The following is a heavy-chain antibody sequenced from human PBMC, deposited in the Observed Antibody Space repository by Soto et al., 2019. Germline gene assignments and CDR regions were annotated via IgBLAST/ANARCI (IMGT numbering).Heavy chain of an antibody. D-gene: IGHD6-19*01. CDR2: IYYSGTT. CDR1: GGSISRYY. CDR3: TRTFTILGSDWYYNDF. V-gene: IGHV4-59*01. J-gene: IGHJ4*02. Sequence: SETLSLTGTVYGGSISRYYWSWIRQPPGEGLEWIGYIYYSGTTNYNPSLESRVTISVDTSKNQFSLKLRSVTAADTAVYYCTRTFTILGSDWYYNDFWGQGTLVTVSS.